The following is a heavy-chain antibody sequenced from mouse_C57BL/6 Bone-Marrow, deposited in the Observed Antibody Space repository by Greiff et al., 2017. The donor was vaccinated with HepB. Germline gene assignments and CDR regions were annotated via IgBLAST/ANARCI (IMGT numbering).Heavy chain of an antibody. CDR2: IYPRSGKT. D-gene: IGHD3-2*02. Sequence: QVQLQQSGAELARPGASVKLSCKASGYTFTSYGISWVKQRTGQGLEWIGEIYPRSGKTYYNEKFKGKATLTADKSSSTAYMELRSLTSDDSAVYFSARSTESPLRLYYFDYWGKGTTLTVSS. CDR1: GYTFTSYG. J-gene: IGHJ2*01. V-gene: IGHV1-81*01. CDR3: ARSTESPLRLYYFDY.